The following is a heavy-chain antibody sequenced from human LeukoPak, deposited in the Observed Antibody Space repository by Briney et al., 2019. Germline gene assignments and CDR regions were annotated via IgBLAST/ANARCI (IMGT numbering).Heavy chain of an antibody. CDR3: AKKVRNYDFWSGYDTGEDY. J-gene: IGHJ4*02. CDR2: ISGSGGST. V-gene: IGHV3-23*01. D-gene: IGHD3-3*01. CDR1: GFTFSSYA. Sequence: PGGSLRLSWAASGFTFSSYAMSWVRQAPGKGLEWVSAISGSGGSTYYADSVKGRFTISRDNSKNTLYLQMNSLRAEDTAVYYCAKKVRNYDFWSGYDTGEDYWGQGTLVTVSS.